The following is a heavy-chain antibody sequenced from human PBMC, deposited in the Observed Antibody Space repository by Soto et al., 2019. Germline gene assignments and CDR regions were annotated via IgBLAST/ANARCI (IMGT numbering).Heavy chain of an antibody. CDR1: GYSFSSYG. Sequence: QVQLVQSGAELRKPGASVKVSCKASGYSFSSYGINWVRQAPGQGLEWMGWINTYNGNRKYAQKFEDRASMTTATSTNTVYMELRSLKSDDTAIYYCARDRLRGYDSSGFYSWGQGTLVTVSS. J-gene: IGHJ4*02. V-gene: IGHV1-18*01. D-gene: IGHD3-22*01. CDR3: ARDRLRGYDSSGFYS. CDR2: INTYNGNR.